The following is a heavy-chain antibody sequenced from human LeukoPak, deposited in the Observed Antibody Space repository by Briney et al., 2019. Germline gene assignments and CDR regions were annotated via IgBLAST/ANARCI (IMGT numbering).Heavy chain of an antibody. CDR2: ISTTSSFT. D-gene: IGHD2-15*01. V-gene: IGHV3-11*05. CDR1: GFTFSDYY. J-gene: IGHJ4*02. Sequence: GGSLRLSCAASGFTFSDYYMSWIRQAPGKGLGWVSYISTTSSFTNYADSVKGRFTISRDNAKNSLYLQMNSLRAEDTAMYYCARDLRLTWVGGQGTLVTVSS. CDR3: ARDLRLTWV.